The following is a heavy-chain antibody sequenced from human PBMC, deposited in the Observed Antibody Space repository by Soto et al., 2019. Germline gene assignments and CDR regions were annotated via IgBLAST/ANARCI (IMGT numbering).Heavy chain of an antibody. D-gene: IGHD4-17*01. CDR2: FDPEDGET. Sequence: ASVKVSCEVSGYTLTELSMHCVRQAPGKGLEWMGGFDPEDGETIYAQKFQGRVTMTEDTSTDTAYMELSSLRSEDTAVYYCATDGPTGAYFDYWGQGTLVTVSS. J-gene: IGHJ4*02. CDR1: GYTLTELS. V-gene: IGHV1-24*01. CDR3: ATDGPTGAYFDY.